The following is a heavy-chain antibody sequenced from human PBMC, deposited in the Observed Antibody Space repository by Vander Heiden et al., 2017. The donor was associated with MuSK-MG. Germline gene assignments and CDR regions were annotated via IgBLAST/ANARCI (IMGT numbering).Heavy chain of an antibody. CDR1: GFTFSSYA. V-gene: IGHV3-23*04. CDR3: ATDFTRYCSGGSCYSGGPWAYYYYYYGMDV. D-gene: IGHD2-15*01. CDR2: ISGSGGST. Sequence: EVQLVESGGGLVQPGGSLRLSCAASGFTFSSYAMSWVRQAPGKGLEWVSAISGSGGSTYYADSVKGRFTISRDNSKNTLYLQMNSLRAEDTAVYYCATDFTRYCSGGSCYSGGPWAYYYYYYGMDVWGXGTTVTVSS. J-gene: IGHJ6*02.